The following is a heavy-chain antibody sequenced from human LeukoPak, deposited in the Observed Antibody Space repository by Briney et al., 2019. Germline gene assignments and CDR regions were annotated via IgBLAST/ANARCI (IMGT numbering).Heavy chain of an antibody. V-gene: IGHV3-30*03. J-gene: IGHJ6*02. CDR1: GFTFSTYG. CDR2: ISNDGSDI. CDR3: ASYCSSTSCYSPGYYYYGMDV. D-gene: IGHD2-2*02. Sequence: GGSLRLSCAASGFTFSTYGMHWVRQAPGKGLEWVAVISNDGSDIYYADSVKGRFTISRDNSEKMVYLQMNSLRAEDTAVYYCASYCSSTSCYSPGYYYYGMDVWGQGTTVTVSS.